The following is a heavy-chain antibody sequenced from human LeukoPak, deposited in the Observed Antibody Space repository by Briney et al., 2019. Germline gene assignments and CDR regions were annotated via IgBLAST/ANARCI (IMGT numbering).Heavy chain of an antibody. V-gene: IGHV3-11*01. CDR1: GFTFSDYY. CDR2: ISSSGSTI. Sequence: GGSLRLSCAASGFTFSDYYMSWIRQAPGKGLEWVSYISSSGSTIYYADSVKGRFTISRDNAKNSLYLQMNSLRAVDTAVYYCARALGGSGYDFEDPNRFDPWGQGTLVTVSS. CDR3: ARALGGSGYDFEDPNRFDP. D-gene: IGHD5-12*01. J-gene: IGHJ5*02.